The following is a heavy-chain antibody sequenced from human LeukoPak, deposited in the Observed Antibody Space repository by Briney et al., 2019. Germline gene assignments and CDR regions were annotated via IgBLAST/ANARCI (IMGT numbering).Heavy chain of an antibody. D-gene: IGHD3-22*01. V-gene: IGHV1-69*13. CDR1: GGTFSSYA. Sequence: GASVKVSCKASGGTFSSYAISWVRQAPGQGLEWMGGIIPIFGTANYAQKFQGRVTITADESTSTAYMELSSLRSEDTAVYYCARDRYYYEPPNDYWGQGTLVTVSS. J-gene: IGHJ4*02. CDR3: ARDRYYYEPPNDY. CDR2: IIPIFGTA.